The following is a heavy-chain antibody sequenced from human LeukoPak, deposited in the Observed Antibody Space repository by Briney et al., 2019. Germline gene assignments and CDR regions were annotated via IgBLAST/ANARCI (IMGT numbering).Heavy chain of an antibody. CDR1: GYTFTSYY. J-gene: IGHJ4*02. CDR3: ATPHPYCSGGSCYSLLDY. CDR2: INPSGGST. Sequence: GASVKVSCKASGYTFTSYYMHWVRQVPGQGLEWMGIINPSGGSTSYAQKFQGRVTMTRDTSTSTVYMELSSLRSEDTAVYYCATPHPYCSGGSCYSLLDYWGQGTLVTVSS. V-gene: IGHV1-46*01. D-gene: IGHD2-15*01.